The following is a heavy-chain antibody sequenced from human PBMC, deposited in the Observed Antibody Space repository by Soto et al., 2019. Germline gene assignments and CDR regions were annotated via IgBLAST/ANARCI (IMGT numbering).Heavy chain of an antibody. Sequence: ASVKVSCKASGYIFTTYSIAWVRQAPGQGLEWVGWISPNNGNTNYAQNVQGRVTMTTDTSTTTAYMELRSLTSDDTAVYYCAREAFGVHSSWFDPCGQGTLVTVSS. CDR2: ISPNNGNT. J-gene: IGHJ5*02. CDR3: AREAFGVHSSWFDP. V-gene: IGHV1-18*04. D-gene: IGHD6-13*01. CDR1: GYIFTTYS.